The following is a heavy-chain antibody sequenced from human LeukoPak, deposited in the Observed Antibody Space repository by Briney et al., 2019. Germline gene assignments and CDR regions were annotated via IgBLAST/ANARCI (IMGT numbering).Heavy chain of an antibody. J-gene: IGHJ4*02. V-gene: IGHV3-30*04. CDR2: ISYDGSNK. Sequence: GGSLRLSCAASGFTFSSYAMHWVRQAPGKGLEWVAVISYDGSNKYYADSVKGRFTISRDNSKNTLYLQMDSLRAEDTAVYYCANDILTGYPVDYWGQGTLVTVSS. D-gene: IGHD3-9*01. CDR3: ANDILTGYPVDY. CDR1: GFTFSSYA.